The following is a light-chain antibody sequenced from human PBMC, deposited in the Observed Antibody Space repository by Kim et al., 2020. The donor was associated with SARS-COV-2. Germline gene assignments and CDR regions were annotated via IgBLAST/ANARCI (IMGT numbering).Light chain of an antibody. Sequence: VSPGQTPSITCSGDKLGDKYACWYQQKPGQSPVLVIYQDSKRPSGIPERFSGSNSGNTVTLTISGTQAMDEADYYCQAWDSSTVVFGGGTQLTVL. J-gene: IGLJ2*01. CDR2: QDS. CDR1: KLGDKY. V-gene: IGLV3-1*01. CDR3: QAWDSSTVV.